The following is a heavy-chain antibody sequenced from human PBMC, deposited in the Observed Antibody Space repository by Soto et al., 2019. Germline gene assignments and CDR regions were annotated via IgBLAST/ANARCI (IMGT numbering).Heavy chain of an antibody. CDR2: ISAYNGNT. CDR3: ARGGTPIDY. CDR1: GYTFTNFG. D-gene: IGHD3-16*01. V-gene: IGHV1-18*01. Sequence: QVQLLQSGAEVKKPGSSVKVSCKASGYTFTNFGISWVRQAPGPGLEWMGWISAYNGNTNYAQNFQGTVTMTTDTATSTSYMELTSLRSDDTAVYYCARGGTPIDYWVQGTLVTVSS. J-gene: IGHJ4*02.